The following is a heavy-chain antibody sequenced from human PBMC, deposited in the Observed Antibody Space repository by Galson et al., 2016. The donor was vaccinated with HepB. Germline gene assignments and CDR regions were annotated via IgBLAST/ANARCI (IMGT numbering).Heavy chain of an antibody. CDR1: GFSLSAYGKA. D-gene: IGHD2-15*01. J-gene: IGHJ3*02. V-gene: IGHV2-5*02. Sequence: PALVKPTQTLTLACTFSGFSLSAYGKAVGWIRQPPGKALEWLALIYWDDDKRYSPSLKSRLTITTDTSENQVVLTMTNMDPVDTATYFCANRGGRRGARDAFDIWGQGTMVTVSS. CDR3: ANRGGRRGARDAFDI. CDR2: IYWDDDK.